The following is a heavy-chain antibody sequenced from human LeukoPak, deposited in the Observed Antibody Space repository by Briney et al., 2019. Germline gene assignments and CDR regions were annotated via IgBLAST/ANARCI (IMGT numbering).Heavy chain of an antibody. CDR1: GYTFTGYY. D-gene: IGHD6-13*01. CDR2: MNPNSGNT. Sequence: GASVKVSCKASGYTFTGYYMHWVRQATGQGLEWMGWMNPNSGNTGYAQKFQGRVTTTRNTSISTAYMELSSLRSEDTAVYYCARGRGSSSWYPRREYYFDYWGQGTLVTVSS. J-gene: IGHJ4*02. V-gene: IGHV1-8*02. CDR3: ARGRGSSSWYPRREYYFDY.